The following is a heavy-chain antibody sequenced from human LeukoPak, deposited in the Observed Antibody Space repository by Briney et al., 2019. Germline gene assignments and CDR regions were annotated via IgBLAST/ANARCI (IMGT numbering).Heavy chain of an antibody. D-gene: IGHD6-19*01. CDR1: GDSINDRY. Sequence: PAEPLSLTCTVSGDSINDRYWSWIRQPPGRGLEWIGYIYYSGSTNYNPSLKSRVTISVDTSKNQFSLKLSSVTAADTAVYYCARGGWSNDYWGQGTLVTVSS. CDR3: ARGGWSNDY. CDR2: IYYSGST. J-gene: IGHJ4*02. V-gene: IGHV4-59*11.